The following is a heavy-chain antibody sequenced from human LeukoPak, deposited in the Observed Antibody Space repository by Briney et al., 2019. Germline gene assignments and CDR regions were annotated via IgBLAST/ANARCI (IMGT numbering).Heavy chain of an antibody. D-gene: IGHD2-21*02. CDR1: GGSISSGGYY. CDR2: IYYSGST. V-gene: IGHV4-31*03. J-gene: IGHJ3*02. Sequence: SQTLSLTCTVSGGSISSGGYYWSWIRQHPGKGLEWIGYIYYSGSTYYNPSLKSRVTISLDTSKNQFSLKLSSVTAADTAVYYCATEPLGGGDLPKDIWGQGTMVTVSS. CDR3: ATEPLGGGDLPKDI.